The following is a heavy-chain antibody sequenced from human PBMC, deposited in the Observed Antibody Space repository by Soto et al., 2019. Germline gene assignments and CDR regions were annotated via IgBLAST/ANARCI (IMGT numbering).Heavy chain of an antibody. D-gene: IGHD4-17*01. Sequence: PGESLKISCKGSGYSFTSYWIVLVRQMPGKGLEWMGIIYPGDSDTRYSPSFQGQVTISADKSISTAYLQWSSLRASDTAMYYCARHDAVTNQIDYWGQGTLVTVSS. V-gene: IGHV5-51*01. CDR1: GYSFTSYW. J-gene: IGHJ4*02. CDR3: ARHDAVTNQIDY. CDR2: IYPGDSDT.